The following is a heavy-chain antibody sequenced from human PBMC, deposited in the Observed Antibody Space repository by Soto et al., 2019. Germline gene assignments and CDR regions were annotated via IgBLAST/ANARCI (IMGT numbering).Heavy chain of an antibody. CDR2: IDWDDEK. CDR1: GFSLSTSGMC. V-gene: IGHV2-70*01. CDR3: ARTTLTYYYDSSGYHFDY. D-gene: IGHD3-22*01. J-gene: IGHJ4*02. Sequence: SGPTLVNPTQTLTLTCTFSGFSLSTSGMCVSWIRQPPGKALEWLALIDWDDEKYYSTSLKTRLTISKDTSKNQVVLTMTNMDPVDTATYYCARTTLTYYYDSSGYHFDYWGQGTLVTVS.